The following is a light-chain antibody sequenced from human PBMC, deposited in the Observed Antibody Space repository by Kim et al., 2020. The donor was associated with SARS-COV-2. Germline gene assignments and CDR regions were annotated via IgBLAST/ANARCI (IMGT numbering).Light chain of an antibody. Sequence: DILMTQSPDSLAVSLGERATINCKSSQSVLYNSDNKNYLAWYQQKPGQPPKLLIYWASTRESGVPDRFSGSGSGTDFTLTISSLQAEDVAVYYCQQYYSPTGTFSQGTKVDIK. CDR1: QSVLYNSDNKNY. V-gene: IGKV4-1*01. J-gene: IGKJ1*01. CDR2: WAS. CDR3: QQYYSPTGT.